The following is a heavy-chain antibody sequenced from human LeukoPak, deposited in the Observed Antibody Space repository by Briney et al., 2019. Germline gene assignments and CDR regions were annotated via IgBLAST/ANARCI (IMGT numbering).Heavy chain of an antibody. CDR1: GFTFSSYW. CDR2: INTDGSYT. V-gene: IGHV3-74*01. D-gene: IGHD3-10*01. CDR3: TSGTFGAHDS. Sequence: GGSLRLSCAASGFTFSSYWMHWVRQAPGKGLVWVSRINTDGSYTSYADSVKGRFTISRDNAKNTLYLQMNSLRAEDTAVYYCTSGTFGAHDSWGQGTLVTVSS. J-gene: IGHJ4*02.